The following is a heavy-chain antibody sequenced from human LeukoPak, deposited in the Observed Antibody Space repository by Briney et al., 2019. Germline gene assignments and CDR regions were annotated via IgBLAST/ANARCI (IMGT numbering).Heavy chain of an antibody. J-gene: IGHJ4*02. CDR1: GFTFSSYW. CDR3: ARERAMFVWDY. D-gene: IGHD3-10*02. Sequence: PGGSLRLSCAASGFTFSSYWMSWVRQAPGKGLEWVANIKQDGSEKYYVDSVKGRFTISRDNSKNTLYLQMNSLRAEDTAVYYCARERAMFVWDYWGQGTLVTVSS. V-gene: IGHV3-7*03. CDR2: IKQDGSEK.